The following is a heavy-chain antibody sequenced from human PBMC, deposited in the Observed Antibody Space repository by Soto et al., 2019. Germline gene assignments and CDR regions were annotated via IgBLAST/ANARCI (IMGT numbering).Heavy chain of an antibody. CDR2: INGNGGST. CDR3: ARGYYYDSSAMDV. Sequence: EVQLLESGGGLVQPGGSLRLSCEASGFTFSYYAMAWVRQAPGKGLEWVSAINGNGGSTYYADSVKGRLTISRDKYNNTLLLQMVSLRAEDTAVYYCARGYYYDSSAMDVWGRGTTVTVSS. D-gene: IGHD3-22*01. V-gene: IGHV3-23*01. J-gene: IGHJ6*02. CDR1: GFTFSYYA.